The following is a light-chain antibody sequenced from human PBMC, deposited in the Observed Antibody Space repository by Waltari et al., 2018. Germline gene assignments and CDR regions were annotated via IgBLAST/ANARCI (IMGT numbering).Light chain of an antibody. V-gene: IGKV3-15*01. CDR1: ESVSSN. J-gene: IGKJ2*01. CDR3: QQYNNWPPYT. Sequence: EIVMTQCRVTMSVSRGKGATFVCRASESVSSNLAWYQQKPGQAPRLLLYGASTRATGIPARFSGSGSGTEFTLTISSLQSEDFAVYYCQQYNNWPPYTFGQGTKLEIK. CDR2: GAS.